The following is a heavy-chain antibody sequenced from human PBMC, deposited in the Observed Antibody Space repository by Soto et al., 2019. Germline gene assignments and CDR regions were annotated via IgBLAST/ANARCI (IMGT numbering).Heavy chain of an antibody. CDR1: GGTFNTFA. Sequence: QVQLVQSGAEMKKPGSSVKVSCQSSGGTFNTFAMNWVRQAPGQGPEWMGDISPMFGAANYAPKFQGSVTITADESTGTSYMQLSSLTSEDTALYFCAREVQVHTPAFVCWGQGTLVTVSS. CDR2: ISPMFGAA. CDR3: AREVQVHTPAFVC. D-gene: IGHD3-10*01. J-gene: IGHJ4*02. V-gene: IGHV1-69*19.